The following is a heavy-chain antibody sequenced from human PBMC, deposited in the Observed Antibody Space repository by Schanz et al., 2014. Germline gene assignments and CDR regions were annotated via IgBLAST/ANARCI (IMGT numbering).Heavy chain of an antibody. V-gene: IGHV4-38-2*02. CDR2: VYYSGGS. CDR1: GDSISTSYY. J-gene: IGHJ4*02. Sequence: QVQLQESGPGLVKPSETLSLTCTVSGDSISTSYYWGWIRQPPGKGLEWIGSVYYSGGSYYNPSLKTRVTMSVDTSKNQFSLRLSSVTAADTAVYYCARYTGAYFDYWGQGTLVTVSS. CDR3: ARYTGAYFDY. D-gene: IGHD1-26*01.